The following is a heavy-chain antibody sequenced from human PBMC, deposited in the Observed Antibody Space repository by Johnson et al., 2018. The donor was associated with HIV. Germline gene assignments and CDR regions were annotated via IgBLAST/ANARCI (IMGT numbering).Heavy chain of an antibody. Sequence: QVQLVESGGGLVKPGGSLRLSCAASGFTLRNSGLYWVRQAPGKGLEWVADSVKGRFTISRDNSKNTLYLQMNSLKAEDTALYYCAKDIHHRIVAAGPPLGAFDIWGQGTMVTVSS. CDR3: AKDIHHRIVAAGPPLGAFDI. D-gene: IGHD6-13*01. J-gene: IGHJ3*02. V-gene: IGHV3-30*02. CDR1: GFTLRNSG.